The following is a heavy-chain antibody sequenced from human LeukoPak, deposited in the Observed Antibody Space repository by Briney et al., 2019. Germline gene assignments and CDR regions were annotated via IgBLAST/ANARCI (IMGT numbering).Heavy chain of an antibody. Sequence: ASVKVSCKASGYTFTSYAMNWVRQVPGQGLEWMGWINTNTGNPTYAQGFTGRFVFSLDTSVSTAYLQISSLKAEDTAVYYCARSSTYYYDSSGYQISYYFDYWGQGTLVTVSS. V-gene: IGHV7-4-1*02. CDR2: INTNTGNP. CDR1: GYTFTSYA. J-gene: IGHJ4*02. D-gene: IGHD3-22*01. CDR3: ARSSTYYYDSSGYQISYYFDY.